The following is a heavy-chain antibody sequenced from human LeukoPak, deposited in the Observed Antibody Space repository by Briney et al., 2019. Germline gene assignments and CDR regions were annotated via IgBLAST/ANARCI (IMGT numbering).Heavy chain of an antibody. CDR3: ARESPGYSSGWYDY. V-gene: IGHV3-7*01. J-gene: IGHJ4*02. CDR2: IKEDGSEK. D-gene: IGHD6-19*01. CDR1: GFTFSSYE. Sequence: GGSLRLSCAASGFTFSSYEMNWVRQAPGKGLEWVANIKEDGSEKYYVDSVKGRFTISRDNAKNSLSLQMNSLRAEDTAVYYCARESPGYSSGWYDYWGQGTLVTVSS.